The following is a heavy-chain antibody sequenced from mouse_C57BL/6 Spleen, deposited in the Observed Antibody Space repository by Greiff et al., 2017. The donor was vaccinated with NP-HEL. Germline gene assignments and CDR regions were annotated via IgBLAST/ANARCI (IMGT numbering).Heavy chain of an antibody. Sequence: QVQLQQSGPELVKPGASVKISCKASGYAFSSSWMNWVKQRPGKGLEWIGRIYPGDGDTNYNGKFKGKATLTADKSSSTAYMQLSSLTSEDSAVYFCANYYGSNYDFDYWGQGTTLTVSS. CDR3: ANYYGSNYDFDY. CDR2: IYPGDGDT. CDR1: GYAFSSSW. J-gene: IGHJ2*01. D-gene: IGHD1-1*01. V-gene: IGHV1-82*01.